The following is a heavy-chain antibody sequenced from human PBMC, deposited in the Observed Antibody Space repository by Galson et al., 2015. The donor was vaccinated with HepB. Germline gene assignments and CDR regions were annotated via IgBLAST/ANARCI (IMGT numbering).Heavy chain of an antibody. Sequence: SVKVSCKASGYTFTSYYMHWVRQAPGQGLEWMGIINPSGGSTSYAQKFQGRVTMTRDTSTSTVYMELSSLRSEDTAVYYCARDQGIIESGATYYDSSGPKVPPPTSFDYWGQGTLVTVSS. J-gene: IGHJ4*02. CDR1: GYTFTSYY. CDR2: INPSGGST. D-gene: IGHD3-22*01. CDR3: ARDQGIIESGATYYDSSGPKVPPPTSFDY. V-gene: IGHV1-46*03.